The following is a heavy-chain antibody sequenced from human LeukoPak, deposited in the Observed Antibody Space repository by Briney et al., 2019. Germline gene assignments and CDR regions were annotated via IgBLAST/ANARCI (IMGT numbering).Heavy chain of an antibody. CDR2: IDPSGGRT. J-gene: IGHJ3*02. V-gene: IGHV1-46*01. CDR3: ARPAPPGVDAFDT. D-gene: IGHD3-10*01. CDR1: GYTFTAYH. Sequence: ASVKVSCKASGYTFTAYHMHWVRQAPGQGLEWMGTIDPSGGRTAYAQKFQGRVTVTRDTSTSTVYMDLSSLRSEDTAVYYCARPAPPGVDAFDTWGQGTLVTVSS.